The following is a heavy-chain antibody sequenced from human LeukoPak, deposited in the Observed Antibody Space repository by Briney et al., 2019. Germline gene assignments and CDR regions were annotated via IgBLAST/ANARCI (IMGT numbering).Heavy chain of an antibody. CDR1: GFTISSYS. D-gene: IGHD2-2*01. CDR2: ISSSSSYI. V-gene: IGHV3-21*01. Sequence: GGSLRPSCAASGFTISSYSMNWVRKAPGKGLEWVSSISSSSSYIYYADSVKGRFTISRDNAKNSLYLQMNSLRAEDTAVYYCARVGQPLRYYFDYWGQGTLVTVSS. CDR3: ARVGQPLRYYFDY. J-gene: IGHJ4*02.